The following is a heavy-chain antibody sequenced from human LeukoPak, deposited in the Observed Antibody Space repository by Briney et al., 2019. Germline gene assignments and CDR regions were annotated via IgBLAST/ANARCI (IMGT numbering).Heavy chain of an antibody. Sequence: GSLRLSCVASGFMFSSYWMNWVRQAPGRGLVWVSRINSDGSSTSYADSVKGRFTISRDNAKNTLFLQMNSLRAEDTAVYYCARGPGAFDIWGQGTMVTVSS. D-gene: IGHD2-2*01. CDR2: INSDGSST. CDR3: ARGPGAFDI. V-gene: IGHV3-74*01. J-gene: IGHJ3*02. CDR1: GFMFSSYW.